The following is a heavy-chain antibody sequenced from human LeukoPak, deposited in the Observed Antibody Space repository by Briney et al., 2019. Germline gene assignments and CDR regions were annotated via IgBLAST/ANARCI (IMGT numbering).Heavy chain of an antibody. J-gene: IGHJ4*02. CDR2: ISSGSSTI. Sequence: GGSLRLSCAASGFMFSSYAMNWVRQAPGKGLEWVSYISSGSSTIYYADSVKGRFTISRDYGKNSLHLQMNSLRVEDTAVYYCARDDYGDGFDYWGQGTLVTVSS. CDR1: GFMFSSYA. D-gene: IGHD4-17*01. CDR3: ARDDYGDGFDY. V-gene: IGHV3-48*01.